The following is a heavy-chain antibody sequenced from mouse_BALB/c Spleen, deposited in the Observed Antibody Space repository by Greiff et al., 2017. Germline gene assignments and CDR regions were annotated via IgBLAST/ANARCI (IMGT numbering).Heavy chain of an antibody. CDR2: IRLKSNNYAT. J-gene: IGHJ4*01. CDR3: TRLWLNLYAMDY. V-gene: IGHV6-6*02. D-gene: IGHD1-2*01. CDR1: GFTFSNYW. Sequence: EVKLMESGGGLVQPGGSMKLSCVASGFTFSNYWMNWVRQSPEKGLEWVAEIRLKSNNYATHYAESVKGRFTISRDDSKSSVYLQMNNLRAEDTGIYYCTRLWLNLYAMDYWGQGTSVTVSS.